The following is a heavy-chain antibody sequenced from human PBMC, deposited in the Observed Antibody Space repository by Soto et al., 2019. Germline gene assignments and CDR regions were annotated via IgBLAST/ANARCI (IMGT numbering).Heavy chain of an antibody. Sequence: AAVQVSCKACGGTFSSYAISWVRQAPGQGLEWMGGIIPIFGTANYAQKFQGRVTITADESTSTAYMELSSLRSEDTAVYYCAINYYDSSGTQYYGMDVWGQGATVTVSS. J-gene: IGHJ6*02. CDR1: GGTFSSYA. CDR3: AINYYDSSGTQYYGMDV. V-gene: IGHV1-69*13. CDR2: IIPIFGTA. D-gene: IGHD3-22*01.